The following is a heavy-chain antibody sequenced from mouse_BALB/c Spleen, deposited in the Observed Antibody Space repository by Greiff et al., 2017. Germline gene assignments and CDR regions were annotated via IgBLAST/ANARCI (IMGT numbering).Heavy chain of an antibody. CDR1: GFNIKDYY. J-gene: IGHJ4*01. Sequence: VQLQQSGAELVRSGASVKLSCTASGFNIKDYYMHWVKQRPEQGLEWIGWIDPENGDTEYAPKFQGKATMTADTSSNTAYLQLSSLTSEDTAVYYCIVNNYYAMDYWGQGTSVTVSS. V-gene: IGHV14-4*02. CDR3: IVNNYYAMDY. CDR2: IDPENGDT.